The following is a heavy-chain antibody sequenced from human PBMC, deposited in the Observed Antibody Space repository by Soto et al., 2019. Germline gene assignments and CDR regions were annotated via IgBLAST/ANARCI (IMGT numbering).Heavy chain of an antibody. CDR3: ASSPGLGYCSSTSCLPQYYFDY. D-gene: IGHD2-2*01. V-gene: IGHV3-7*01. Sequence: EVQLVESGGGLVQPGGSLRLSCAASGFTFSSYWMSWVRQAPGKGLEWVANIKQDGSEKYYVDSVKGRFTISRDNAKNSLYLQTNNLRDEDTAVYYCASSPGLGYCSSTSCLPQYYFDYGGQGTLVTVAS. J-gene: IGHJ4*02. CDR2: IKQDGSEK. CDR1: GFTFSSYW.